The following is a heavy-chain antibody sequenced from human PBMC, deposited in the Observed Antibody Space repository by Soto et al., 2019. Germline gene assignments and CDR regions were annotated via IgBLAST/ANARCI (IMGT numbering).Heavy chain of an antibody. V-gene: IGHV3-23*01. CDR1: GFTFSSYA. CDR3: ASDPYDRGGYGAFDV. CDR2: ISGSGGTT. Sequence: GGSLRLSCAASGFTFSSYAMSWVRQAPGKGLEWVSAISGSGGTTYYADSVKGRFSISRDNAKRSLYLQLTDLRVEDTATYYCASDPYDRGGYGAFDVWGQGTMVTVS. J-gene: IGHJ3*01. D-gene: IGHD3-22*01.